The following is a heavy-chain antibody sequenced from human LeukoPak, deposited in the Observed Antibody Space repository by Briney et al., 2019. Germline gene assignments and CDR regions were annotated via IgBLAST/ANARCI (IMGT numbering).Heavy chain of an antibody. Sequence: SETLSLTCAVYGGSLSDYYWAWIRRSPGKGLEWIGQINHSGSTNYNPSLKSRVTISVDTSKNQFSLKLSSVTAADTAVYYCARGISPKGMGGRRFDYWGQGTLVTVSS. J-gene: IGHJ4*02. CDR3: ARGISPKGMGGRRFDY. D-gene: IGHD1-26*01. CDR1: GGSLSDYY. V-gene: IGHV4-34*01. CDR2: INHSGST.